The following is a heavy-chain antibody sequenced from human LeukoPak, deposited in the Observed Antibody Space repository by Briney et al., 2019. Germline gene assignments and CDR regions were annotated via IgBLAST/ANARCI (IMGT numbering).Heavy chain of an antibody. D-gene: IGHD3-10*01. CDR3: ARGGYYYGSGSSRNRGGGDY. CDR2: INAGNGNT. CDR1: GYTFTSYA. Sequence: ASVKVSCKASGYTFTSYAMHWVRQAPGQRLEWMGWINAGNGNTKYSQKFQGRVTMTRDTSTSTVYMELSSLRSEDTAVYYCARGGYYYGSGSSRNRGGGDYWGQGTLVTVSS. J-gene: IGHJ4*02. V-gene: IGHV1-3*01.